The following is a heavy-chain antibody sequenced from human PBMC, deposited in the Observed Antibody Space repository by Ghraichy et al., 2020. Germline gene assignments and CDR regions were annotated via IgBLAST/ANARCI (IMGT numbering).Heavy chain of an antibody. V-gene: IGHV4-34*01. CDR2: INHSGST. D-gene: IGHD3-3*01. CDR1: GGSFSGYY. CDR3: ARHRRTIFGVVISTYFDY. J-gene: IGHJ4*02. Sequence: PETLSLTCAVYGGSFSGYYWSWIRQPPGKGLEWIGEINHSGSTNYNPSLKSRVTISVDTSKNQFSLKLSSVTAADTAVYYCARHRRTIFGVVISTYFDYWGQGTLVTVSS.